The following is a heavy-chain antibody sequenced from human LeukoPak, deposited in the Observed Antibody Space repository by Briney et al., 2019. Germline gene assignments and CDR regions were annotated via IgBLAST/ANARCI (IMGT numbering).Heavy chain of an antibody. CDR3: AKHDYGDYKAFDM. D-gene: IGHD4-17*01. J-gene: IGHJ3*02. CDR2: ISESGGST. CDR1: GFTFSSYG. Sequence: GGSLRLSCAASGFTFSSYGMHWVRQAPGKGLEWVSGISESGGSTYYADSAKGRFTISRDNSKNTLYLQMNSLRAEDTAVYYCAKHDYGDYKAFDMWGQGTMVTVSS. V-gene: IGHV3-23*01.